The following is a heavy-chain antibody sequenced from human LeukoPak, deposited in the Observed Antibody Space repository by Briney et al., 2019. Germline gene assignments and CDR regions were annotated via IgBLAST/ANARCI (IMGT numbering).Heavy chain of an antibody. Sequence: GGSLRLSCAASGLTFSSYAMSWVRQAPGKGLEWVSAISGSGGSTYYADSVKGRFTISRDNSKNTLYLQMNSLRAEDTAVYYCAKDWVNGKPPYYYDSSGYSYCFDYWGQGTLVTVSS. D-gene: IGHD3-22*01. CDR1: GLTFSSYA. CDR3: AKDWVNGKPPYYYDSSGYSYCFDY. V-gene: IGHV3-23*01. CDR2: ISGSGGST. J-gene: IGHJ4*02.